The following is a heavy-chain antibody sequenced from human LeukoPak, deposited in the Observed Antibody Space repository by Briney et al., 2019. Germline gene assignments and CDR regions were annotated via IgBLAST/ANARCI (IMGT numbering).Heavy chain of an antibody. Sequence: GGSLRLSCAAPGVTFSSFGMHWLRQAPGKGLEWVAFIWYDGSNKYYADSVKGRFTISRDNSKNTLYLQMNSLRAEDTAVYYCARDGTVTAGPFDPWGRGTLVTVSS. CDR2: IWYDGSNK. V-gene: IGHV3-33*01. J-gene: IGHJ5*02. D-gene: IGHD4-11*01. CDR3: ARDGTVTAGPFDP. CDR1: GVTFSSFG.